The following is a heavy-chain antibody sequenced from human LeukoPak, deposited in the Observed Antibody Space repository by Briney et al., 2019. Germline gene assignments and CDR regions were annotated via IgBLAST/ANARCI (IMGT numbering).Heavy chain of an antibody. J-gene: IGHJ6*03. CDR3: ARGGYDFWSGADYMDV. CDR1: GYTFTSYG. CDR2: ISAYNGNT. D-gene: IGHD3-3*01. Sequence: GSSVKVSCKASGYTFTSYGISWVRQAPGQGLEWMGWISAYNGNTNYAQKLQGRVTMTTDTSTSTAYMELRSLRSDDTAVYYCARGGYDFWSGADYMDVWGKGTTVTVSS. V-gene: IGHV1-18*01.